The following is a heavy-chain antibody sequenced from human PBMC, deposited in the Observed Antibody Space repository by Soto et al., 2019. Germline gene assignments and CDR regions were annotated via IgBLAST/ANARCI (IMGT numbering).Heavy chain of an antibody. CDR2: IYYSGST. D-gene: IGHD1-26*01. CDR3: ARQGPGAYRSYYYYYYMDV. V-gene: IGHV4-59*08. CDR1: GGSISSYY. Sequence: SETLSLTCTVSGGSISSYYWSWIRQPPGKGLEWIGYIYYSGSTNYNPSLKSRVTISVDTSKNQFSLKLSSVTAADTAVYYCARQGPGAYRSYYYYYYMDVWGKGTTVTVSS. J-gene: IGHJ6*03.